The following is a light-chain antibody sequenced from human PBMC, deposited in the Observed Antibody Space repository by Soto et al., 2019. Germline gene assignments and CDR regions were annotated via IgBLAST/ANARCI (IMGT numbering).Light chain of an antibody. Sequence: EIVLTQSPATLSLSPGERATLSCRASQSVSSYLAWYQQKPGQAPRLLIYDASNSATDIPARFSGSGSGTDFTFTISSLEPEDFAVYYCQQRSNWPLTFGGGTKVEIK. V-gene: IGKV3-11*01. CDR2: DAS. J-gene: IGKJ4*01. CDR3: QQRSNWPLT. CDR1: QSVSSY.